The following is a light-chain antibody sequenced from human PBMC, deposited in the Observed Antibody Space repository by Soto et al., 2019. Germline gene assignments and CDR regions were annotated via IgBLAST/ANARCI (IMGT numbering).Light chain of an antibody. Sequence: QSALTQPASVSGSPGQSITISCTGTSSDVGGYNFVSWYQHHPGKAPKLIIYEVSNRPSGVSNRFSASKSGNTASLTISGLQAEDEADYYCSSYTNSSTLEGFGGGTKLTVL. J-gene: IGLJ2*01. CDR3: SSYTNSSTLEG. V-gene: IGLV2-14*01. CDR2: EVS. CDR1: SSDVGGYNF.